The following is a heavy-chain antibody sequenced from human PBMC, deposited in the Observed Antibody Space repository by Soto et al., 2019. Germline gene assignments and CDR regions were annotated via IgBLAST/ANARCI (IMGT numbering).Heavy chain of an antibody. CDR3: ARLPHYDSSGYYYVWRYFDY. CDR2: ISGSGGST. J-gene: IGHJ4*02. D-gene: IGHD3-22*01. Sequence: GGSLRLSCAASGFTFSSYAMSWVRQAPGKGLEWVSAISGSGGSTYYADSVKGRFTISRDNSKNTLYLQMNSLRAEDTAVYYCARLPHYDSSGYYYVWRYFDYWGQGTLVTV. V-gene: IGHV3-23*01. CDR1: GFTFSSYA.